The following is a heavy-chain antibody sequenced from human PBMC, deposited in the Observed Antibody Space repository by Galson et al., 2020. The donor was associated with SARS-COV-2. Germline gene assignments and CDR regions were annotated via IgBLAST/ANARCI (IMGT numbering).Heavy chain of an antibody. CDR3: AKDWDHGDLRPNWFDP. Sequence: AGGSLRLSCAASGLTFSSYAMTWVTQAPAQPLDWVSTTSGSAGTTYYADSVKGRLIISRDNSKNTLYLQMNSLRDEDTAVYYCAKDWDHGDLRPNWFDPWGQGTLVTVSS. CDR2: TSGSAGTT. V-gene: IGHV3-23*01. J-gene: IGHJ5*02. D-gene: IGHD4-17*01. CDR1: GLTFSSYA.